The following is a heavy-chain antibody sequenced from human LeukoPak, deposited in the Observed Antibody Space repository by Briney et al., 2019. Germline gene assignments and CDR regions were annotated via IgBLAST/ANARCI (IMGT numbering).Heavy chain of an antibody. Sequence: SVKVSCKASGGAFSSYAISWVRQAPGQGLEWMGGIIPIFGTANYAQKFQGRVTITTDESTSTAYMELSSLRSEDTAVYYCATGLVGATAAGDYWGQGTLVTVSS. J-gene: IGHJ4*02. CDR2: IIPIFGTA. CDR1: GGAFSSYA. V-gene: IGHV1-69*05. D-gene: IGHD1-26*01. CDR3: ATGLVGATAAGDY.